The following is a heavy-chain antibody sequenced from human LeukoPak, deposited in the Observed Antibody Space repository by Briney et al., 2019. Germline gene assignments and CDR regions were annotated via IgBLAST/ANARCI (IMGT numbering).Heavy chain of an antibody. D-gene: IGHD3-22*01. V-gene: IGHV4-4*07. CDR1: GGSISSYY. J-gene: IGHJ4*02. CDR2: IYTSGST. CDR3: ARVLYYYDSSGFSSYFDY. Sequence: PSETLSLTCTVSGGSISSYYWSWIRQPAGKGLEWIGRIYTSGSTNYNPSLKSRVTMSVDTSKNQFSLKLSSVTAADTAVYYCARVLYYYDSSGFSSYFDYWGQGTLVTVSS.